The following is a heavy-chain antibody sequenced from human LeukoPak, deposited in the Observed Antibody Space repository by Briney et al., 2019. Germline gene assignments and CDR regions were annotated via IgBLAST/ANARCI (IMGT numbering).Heavy chain of an antibody. J-gene: IGHJ4*02. Sequence: GGSLRLSCAASGFTFSSYSMNWVRQAPGKGLEWVSSISSSSSYIYYADSVKGRFTISRDNAKNSLYLQMNSLRAEDTAVYYCARATYYDFWSGYPSDFDYWGQGTLVTVSS. CDR3: ARATYYDFWSGYPSDFDY. CDR2: ISSSSSYI. CDR1: GFTFSSYS. D-gene: IGHD3-3*01. V-gene: IGHV3-21*01.